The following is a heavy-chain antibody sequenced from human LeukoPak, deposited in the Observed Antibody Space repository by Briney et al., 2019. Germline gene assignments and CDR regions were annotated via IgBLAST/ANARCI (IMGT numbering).Heavy chain of an antibody. CDR2: IYLGEFDT. D-gene: IGHD5-12*01. CDR3: ACASYGGYADY. CDR1: GYSFTSYW. Sequence: GESLKISCKGSGYSFTSYWIGWVRQMPGKGLEWMGIIYLGEFDTRYRPSFQGPVTISADKSISTAYLQWSRLKASDTAMYYCACASYGGYADYWGQGTLVTVSS. V-gene: IGHV5-51*01. J-gene: IGHJ4*02.